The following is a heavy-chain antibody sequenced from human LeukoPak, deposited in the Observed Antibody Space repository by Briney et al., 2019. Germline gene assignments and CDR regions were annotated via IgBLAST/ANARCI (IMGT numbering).Heavy chain of an antibody. CDR1: GYTFTSYG. J-gene: IGHJ4*02. CDR2: ISAYNGNT. CDR3: ARADLYGNPYYFDY. V-gene: IGHV1-18*01. D-gene: IGHD2-8*01. Sequence: GASVKVSCKASGYTFTSYGISWVRQAPGQGLEWMGWISAYNGNTNYAQKLQGRVTMTADTSTSTAYMELRSLRSDDTAVYYCARADLYGNPYYFDYWGQGTLVTVSS.